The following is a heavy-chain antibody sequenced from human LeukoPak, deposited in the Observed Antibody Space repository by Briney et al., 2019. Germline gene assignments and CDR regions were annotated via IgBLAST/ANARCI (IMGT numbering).Heavy chain of an antibody. V-gene: IGHV3-9*01. Sequence: GGSLRLSCAASGFTFDDYAMHWVRHAPGKGLEWVSGISWNSGSIGYADSVKGRFTISRDNAKNSLYLQMKSLRAEDTAVYYCAKSGYNRFDYWGQGTLVTVSS. CDR3: AKSGYNRFDY. J-gene: IGHJ4*02. CDR1: GFTFDDYA. D-gene: IGHD5-24*01. CDR2: ISWNSGSI.